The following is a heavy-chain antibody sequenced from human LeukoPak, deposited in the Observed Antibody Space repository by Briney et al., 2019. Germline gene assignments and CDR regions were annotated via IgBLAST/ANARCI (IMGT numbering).Heavy chain of an antibody. CDR2: TRAMGASA. Sequence: GGSLRLSCAASGFPFSNYAMNWVRQAPGEGVEWVSSTRAMGASAYYAGSVKGRVTTSRHNSKKTMYMQMTSLRVKDTAVYYCAKGGQNYDFWRFDCCGEGSLVTVSS. CDR1: GFPFSNYA. V-gene: IGHV3-23*01. CDR3: AKGGQNYDFWRFDC. J-gene: IGHJ4*02. D-gene: IGHD3-3*01.